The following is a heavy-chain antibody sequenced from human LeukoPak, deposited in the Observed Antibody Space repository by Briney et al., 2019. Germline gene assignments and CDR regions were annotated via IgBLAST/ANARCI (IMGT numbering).Heavy chain of an antibody. CDR3: ARVGSDSSGWRRFDY. CDR2: INLNSGGT. V-gene: IGHV1-2*02. Sequence: ASVKVSCKASGYTFTGSYMHWVRQAPGQGLEWRGWINLNSGGTNYAQKFQGRVTMTRDTSISTAYMELSRLRSDDTAVYYCARVGSDSSGWRRFDYWGQGTLVTVSS. CDR1: GYTFTGSY. D-gene: IGHD6-19*01. J-gene: IGHJ4*02.